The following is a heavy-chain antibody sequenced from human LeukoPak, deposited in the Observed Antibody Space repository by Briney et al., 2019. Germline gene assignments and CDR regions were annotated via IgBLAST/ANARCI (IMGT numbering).Heavy chain of an antibody. J-gene: IGHJ4*02. D-gene: IGHD3-16*01. V-gene: IGHV1-2*02. Sequence: GASVKVSCKASGYTLTGYYINWVRQAPGQGLEWMGWINPNSGGTNYAQKFQGRVTMTRDTSISTAYMELSRLRSDDTAVYYCASTGLWGTYESDYWGQGTLVTVSS. CDR3: ASTGLWGTYESDY. CDR2: INPNSGGT. CDR1: GYTLTGYY.